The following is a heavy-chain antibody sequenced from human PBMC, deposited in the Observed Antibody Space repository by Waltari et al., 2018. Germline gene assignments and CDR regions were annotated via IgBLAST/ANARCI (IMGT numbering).Heavy chain of an antibody. CDR3: AIASYSSSWGDWFDP. CDR1: GYTFTSYN. V-gene: IGHV1-8*01. CDR2: TNPSRGNK. J-gene: IGHJ5*02. Sequence: QVQLVQSGAEVKKTGASVQVSCTASGYTFTSYNIKWGRQAHGQGLEWLGWTNPSRGNKGYAQKCQGRVTRTRKTSRRTAYMELSSLRSEETAVYYCAIASYSSSWGDWFDPWGQGTLVTVSS. D-gene: IGHD6-13*01.